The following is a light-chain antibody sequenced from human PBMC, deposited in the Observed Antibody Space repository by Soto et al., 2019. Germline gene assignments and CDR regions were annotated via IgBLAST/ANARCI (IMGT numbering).Light chain of an antibody. CDR1: QSISIY. V-gene: IGKV1-39*01. CDR2: AAS. CDR3: QQSYSTPPT. Sequence: DIQMTQSPSSLSASVGDRVTITCRASQSISIYLNWYQQKPGKAPELLIYAASSLQSGVPSRFSGSGSGRDFTLTISSLQPEDFATYYCQQSYSTPPTFGQGTRLEI. J-gene: IGKJ5*01.